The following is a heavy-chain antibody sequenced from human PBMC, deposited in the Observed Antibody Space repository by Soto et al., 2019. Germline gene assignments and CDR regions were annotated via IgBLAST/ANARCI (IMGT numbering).Heavy chain of an antibody. CDR2: INHSGST. Sequence: SETLSLTCAVYGGSFSGYYWSWIRQPPGKGLEWIGEINHSGSTNYNPSLKSRVTISVDTSKNQFSLKLSSVTAADTAVYYCARGCLRCGDFWSGKHSGYWGQGTLVTVSS. CDR1: GGSFSGYY. J-gene: IGHJ4*02. CDR3: ARGCLRCGDFWSGKHSGY. V-gene: IGHV4-34*01. D-gene: IGHD3-3*01.